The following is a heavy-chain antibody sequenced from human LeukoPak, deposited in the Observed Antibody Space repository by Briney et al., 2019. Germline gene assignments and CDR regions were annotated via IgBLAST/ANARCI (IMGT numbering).Heavy chain of an antibody. CDR3: ARAYSSSWFDY. V-gene: IGHV3-30*04. J-gene: IGHJ4*02. CDR2: ISYDGSNK. D-gene: IGHD6-13*01. CDR1: GFTFSSYA. Sequence: GGSLRLSCAASGFTFSSYAMHWVRQAPGKGLEWVAVISYDGSNKYYADSVKGRFTIPRDNSKNTLYLQMNSLRAEDTAVYYCARAYSSSWFDYWGQGTLVTVSS.